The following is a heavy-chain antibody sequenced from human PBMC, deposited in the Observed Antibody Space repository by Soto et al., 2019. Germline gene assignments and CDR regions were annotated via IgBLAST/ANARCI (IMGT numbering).Heavy chain of an antibody. Sequence: EVQLLESGGGLVQPGESLRLSCIASGFTFSSYAISWVRQAPGKGLEWVSAISGGGGSTYYADSVKGRFTISRNNSKNTLYLQMSSLRDEDTGVYYCARKYYYTSGSYGFVSDYWGQGTLVTVSS. CDR1: GFTFSSYA. CDR3: ARKYYYTSGSYGFVSDY. CDR2: ISGGGGST. D-gene: IGHD3-10*01. V-gene: IGHV3-23*01. J-gene: IGHJ4*02.